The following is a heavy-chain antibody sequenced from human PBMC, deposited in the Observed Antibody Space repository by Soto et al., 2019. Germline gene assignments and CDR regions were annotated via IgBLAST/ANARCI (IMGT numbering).Heavy chain of an antibody. J-gene: IGHJ6*02. V-gene: IGHV3-30*04. CDR1: GFIFSDCA. CDR2: IPYDERKK. D-gene: IGHD3-16*01. Sequence: QVQLVESGGGVVQPGRSLRLSCAASGFIFSDCAMHWVRQAPGKGLEWVAVIPYDERKKYYAESVKGRFTISRDNSKNTLYLQMTSLRPEDTAIYYCARDKRGPYGMDVWGQGTTVTVSS. CDR3: ARDKRGPYGMDV.